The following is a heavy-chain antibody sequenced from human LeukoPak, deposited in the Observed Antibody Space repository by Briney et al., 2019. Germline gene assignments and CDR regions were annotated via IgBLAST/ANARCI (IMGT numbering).Heavy chain of an antibody. Sequence: GGSLRLSCAASGFTFDDYGMSWVRQAPGKGLEWVSGINWNGDSTGYADSVKGRFTIYRDNAKNSLYLQMNSLRAEDTALYHCARNHYYNYMDVWGKGTTVTISS. V-gene: IGHV3-20*01. CDR3: ARNHYYNYMDV. J-gene: IGHJ6*03. CDR2: INWNGDST. CDR1: GFTFDDYG.